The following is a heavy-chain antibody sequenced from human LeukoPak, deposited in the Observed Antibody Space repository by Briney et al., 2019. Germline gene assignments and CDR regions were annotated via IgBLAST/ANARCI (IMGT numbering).Heavy chain of an antibody. V-gene: IGHV6-1*01. D-gene: IGHD4-17*01. J-gene: IGHJ5*02. CDR2: TYYRSKWYN. CDR3: ARDGGSGDYAS. Sequence: SQTLSLTCAISGXSXXSNSAAWNWIRQXXXRGLEWLGRTYYRSKWYNDYAVSVKSRITINPDTSKNQFSLQLNSVTPEDTAVYYCARDGGSGDYASWGQGTLVTVSS. CDR1: GXSXXSNSAA.